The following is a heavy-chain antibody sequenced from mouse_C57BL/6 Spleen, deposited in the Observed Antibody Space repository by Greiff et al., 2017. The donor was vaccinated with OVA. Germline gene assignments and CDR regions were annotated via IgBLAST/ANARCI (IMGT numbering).Heavy chain of an antibody. CDR3: ARSPYYYGSSYEEAMDY. Sequence: QVQLQQPGAELVKPGASVKMSCKASGYTFTSYWITWVKQRPGQGLEWIGDIYPGSGSTNYNEKFKSKATLTVDTSSSTAYMQLSSLTSEDSAVYYCARSPYYYGSSYEEAMDYWGQGTSVTVSS. J-gene: IGHJ4*01. V-gene: IGHV1-55*01. D-gene: IGHD1-1*01. CDR1: GYTFTSYW. CDR2: IYPGSGST.